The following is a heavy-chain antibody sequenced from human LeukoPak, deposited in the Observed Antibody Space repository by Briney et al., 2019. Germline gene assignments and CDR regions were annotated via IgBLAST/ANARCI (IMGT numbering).Heavy chain of an antibody. CDR3: ARLGYCSGGSCAPRYYYYYYGMDV. J-gene: IGHJ6*02. D-gene: IGHD2-15*01. CDR2: ISAYNGNT. CDR1: GYTFTSYG. Sequence: ASVKVSCKASGYTFTSYGISWVRQAPGQGLEWMGWISAYNGNTNYAQKLQGRVTMTTDTSTSTAYVELRSLRSDDTAVYYCARLGYCSGGSCAPRYYYYYYGMDVWGQGTTVTVSS. V-gene: IGHV1-18*01.